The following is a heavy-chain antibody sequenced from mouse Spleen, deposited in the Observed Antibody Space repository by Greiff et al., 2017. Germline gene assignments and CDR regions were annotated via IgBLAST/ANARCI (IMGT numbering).Heavy chain of an antibody. CDR1: GYTFTSYW. CDR2: IDPSDSYT. D-gene: IGHD3-1*01. V-gene: IGHV1-69*01. J-gene: IGHJ4*01. Sequence: QVQLQQSGAELVMPGASVKLSCKASGYTFTSYWMHWVKQRPGQGLEWIGEIDPSDSYTNYNQKFKGKATLTVDKSSSTAYMQLSSLTSEDSAVYYCARSSSGPYYAMDYWGQGTSVTVSS. CDR3: ARSSSGPYYAMDY.